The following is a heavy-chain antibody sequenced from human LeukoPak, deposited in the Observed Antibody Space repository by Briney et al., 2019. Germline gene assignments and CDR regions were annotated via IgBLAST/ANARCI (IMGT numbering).Heavy chain of an antibody. V-gene: IGHV3-7*01. CDR1: GFIFRSYW. Sequence: GGSLRLSCAASGFIFRSYWMSWVRQAPGKGLEWVANIKPHGSEKNSVDFVKGRFTISRDNANNSLYLQMNSLRTEDTAVYFCARDYYGSGSYYTSNYYYGMDVWGQGTTVTVSS. D-gene: IGHD3-10*01. J-gene: IGHJ6*02. CDR3: ARDYYGSGSYYTSNYYYGMDV. CDR2: IKPHGSEK.